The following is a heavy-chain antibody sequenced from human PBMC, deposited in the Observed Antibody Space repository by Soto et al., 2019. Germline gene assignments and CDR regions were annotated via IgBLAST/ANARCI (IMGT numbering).Heavy chain of an antibody. CDR3: ARSVTSSGYSYLNPRGFDP. Sequence: EVQLVESGGGLVKPGGSLRLSCAASGFTFSSYSMNWVRQAPGKGLEWVSSISSSSSYIYYADSVKGRFTISRDNAKNSLYLQMNSLRAEDTDVYYCARSVTSSGYSYLNPRGFDPWGQGPLVTVS. D-gene: IGHD3-22*01. V-gene: IGHV3-21*01. J-gene: IGHJ5*02. CDR2: ISSSSSYI. CDR1: GFTFSSYS.